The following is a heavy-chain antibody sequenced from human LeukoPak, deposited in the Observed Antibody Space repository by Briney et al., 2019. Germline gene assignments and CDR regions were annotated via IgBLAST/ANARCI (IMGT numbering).Heavy chain of an antibody. V-gene: IGHV4-39*01. J-gene: IGHJ3*02. CDR3: ATRTPRVYDILTGYNNDAFDI. Sequence: PSETLSLTCTVSGGSISSSSYYWGWIRQPPGKGLEWIGSIYYSGSTYYNPSLKSRVTISVDTSKNQFSLKLSSVTAADTAVYYCATRTPRVYDILTGYNNDAFDIWGQGTMVTVSS. D-gene: IGHD3-9*01. CDR1: GGSISSSSYY. CDR2: IYYSGST.